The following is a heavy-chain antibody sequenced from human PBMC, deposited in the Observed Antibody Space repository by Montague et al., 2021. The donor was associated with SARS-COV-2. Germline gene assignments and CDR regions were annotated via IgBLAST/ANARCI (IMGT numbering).Heavy chain of an antibody. V-gene: IGHV4-4*02. Sequence: SETLSLTCAVSGDFISNNNWWSWVRQSPGKGLEWIGEIYHSGSTNYNPSLKSRVTISLDKSKNQFSLKLSSVTAADTAVYYCATLYYYDSSGYIRPSSYTDYWGQGALVTVSS. D-gene: IGHD3-22*01. CDR1: GDFISNNNW. J-gene: IGHJ4*02. CDR3: ATLYYYDSSGYIRPSSYTDY. CDR2: IYHSGST.